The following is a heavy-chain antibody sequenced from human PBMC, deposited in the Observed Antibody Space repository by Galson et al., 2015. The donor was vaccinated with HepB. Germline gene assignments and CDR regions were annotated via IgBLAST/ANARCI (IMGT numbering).Heavy chain of an antibody. CDR2: ISGSGIST. J-gene: IGHJ6*02. D-gene: IGHD2-8*01. Sequence: SLRLSCAASKFSFSDYAMSWVRQAPGKGLEWLSFISGSGISTYYANSVKGRFTISRDNSNNMLYLQMNSLRAEDTAVYYCSKDQNCTKSVCYTYFYNDMDGWGQGTTVTVSS. CDR3: SKDQNCTKSVCYTYFYNDMDG. CDR1: KFSFSDYA. V-gene: IGHV3-23*01.